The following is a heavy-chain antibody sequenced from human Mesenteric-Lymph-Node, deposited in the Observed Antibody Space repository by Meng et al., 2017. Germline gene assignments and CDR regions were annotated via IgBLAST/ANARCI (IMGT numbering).Heavy chain of an antibody. CDR1: GYTFTSYY. Sequence: ASVKVSCKASGYTFTSYYMHWVRQAPGQGLEWMGIINPSGGSTSYAQKFQGRVTMTRDTSTSTVYMELSSLRSEDTAVYYCARAYGDYPPNYYYYYGMDVWGQGTTVTVSS. J-gene: IGHJ6*02. CDR3: ARAYGDYPPNYYYYYGMDV. D-gene: IGHD4-17*01. CDR2: INPSGGST. V-gene: IGHV1-46*01.